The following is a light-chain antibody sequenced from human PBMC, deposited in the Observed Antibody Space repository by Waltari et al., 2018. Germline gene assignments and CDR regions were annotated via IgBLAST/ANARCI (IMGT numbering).Light chain of an antibody. J-gene: IGLJ1*01. CDR1: RGDVGGYNY. CDR3: CSYAGDYSLV. V-gene: IGLV2-11*01. CDR2: DVE. Sequence: QSALTQPRSVSGSPGQSVTISCTGTRGDVGGYNYVSWYQHHPGKAPNLIIYDVEKRPSGVPDRFSGSKSGNTASLTISGLQSDDEADFYCCSYAGDYSLVFGTGTKVTVL.